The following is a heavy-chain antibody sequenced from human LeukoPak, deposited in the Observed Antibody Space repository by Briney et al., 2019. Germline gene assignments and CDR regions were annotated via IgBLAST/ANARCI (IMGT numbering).Heavy chain of an antibody. J-gene: IGHJ6*02. Sequence: ASVKVSCRSSGYTFTSYYMHWVRQAPGQGLEWMGIINPSGGSTSYAQKFHGTVTLTRDTSTSTVSMELSSLRSQDTAVYYCARERSDYYDTSGYGMDVWGQGTTVTVSS. CDR2: INPSGGST. D-gene: IGHD3-22*01. CDR1: GYTFTSYY. V-gene: IGHV1-46*01. CDR3: ARERSDYYDTSGYGMDV.